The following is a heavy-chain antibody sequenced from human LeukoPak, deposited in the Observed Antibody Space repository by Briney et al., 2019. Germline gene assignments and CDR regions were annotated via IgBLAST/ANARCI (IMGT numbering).Heavy chain of an antibody. Sequence: PGGSLRLSCAASGFTFGSSAMSWVRQAPGKGPEWVSTFSRSGPDTYYADSVKGRFTIFRDNSKNTLYLQMNSLRAEDTAVYYCARLYCSSTSCYFAYDYWGQGTLVTVSS. J-gene: IGHJ4*02. D-gene: IGHD2-2*01. V-gene: IGHV3-23*01. CDR2: FSRSGPDT. CDR1: GFTFGSSA. CDR3: ARLYCSSTSCYFAYDY.